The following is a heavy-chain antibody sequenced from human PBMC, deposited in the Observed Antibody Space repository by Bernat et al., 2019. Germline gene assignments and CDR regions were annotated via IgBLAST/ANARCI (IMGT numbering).Heavy chain of an antibody. Sequence: EVQLVESGGGLIQPGGSLRLSCAASGFTVSNNYMSWVRQAPGKGLEWVSVIYSGGSTHHADSVKGRFTISRDNSKNTLYLQMYSLRAEDTAVYYCARGQYCTTTRCRDGYDVFDIWGQGTMVTVSS. CDR3: ARGQYCTTTRCRDGYDVFDI. V-gene: IGHV3-53*01. CDR1: GFTVSNNY. CDR2: IYSGGST. D-gene: IGHD2-2*01. J-gene: IGHJ3*02.